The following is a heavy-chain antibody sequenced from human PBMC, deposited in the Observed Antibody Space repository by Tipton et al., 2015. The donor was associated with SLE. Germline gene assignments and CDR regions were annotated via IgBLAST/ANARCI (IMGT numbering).Heavy chain of an antibody. J-gene: IGHJ5*02. CDR1: GGSFSVHY. V-gene: IGHV4-34*01. D-gene: IGHD6-13*01. CDR2: IDHSRST. Sequence: TLSLTCAVYGGSFSVHYWSWSWIRQPPGKGLEWIGEIDHSRSTNYNPSLRGRVTISVDTSKNQFSLKLSSVTAADTAVYYCATVAAADDFVLDPWGQGTLVTVSS. CDR3: ATVAAADDFVLDP.